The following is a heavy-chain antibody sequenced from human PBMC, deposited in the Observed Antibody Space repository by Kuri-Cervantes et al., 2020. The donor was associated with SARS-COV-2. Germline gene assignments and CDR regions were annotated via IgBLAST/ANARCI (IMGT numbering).Heavy chain of an antibody. Sequence: GESLKISCAASGFTFSSYAMHWVRQAPGKGLEWVVNIKQDGSEKYYVDYVKGRFTISRDNAKNSLFLQMNSLRADDTAVYYCARGGEEFVQETRDWFEPWGRGTQVTVSS. CDR2: IKQDGSEK. J-gene: IGHJ5*02. CDR1: GFTFSSYA. CDR3: ARGGEEFVQETRDWFEP. V-gene: IGHV3-7*03. D-gene: IGHD2-8*01.